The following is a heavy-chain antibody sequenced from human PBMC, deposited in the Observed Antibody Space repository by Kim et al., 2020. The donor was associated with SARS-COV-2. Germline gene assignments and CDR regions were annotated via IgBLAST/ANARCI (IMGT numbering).Heavy chain of an antibody. V-gene: IGHV4-34*01. J-gene: IGHJ6*02. Sequence: SETLSLTCAVYGGSFSGYYWSWIRQPPGKGLEWIGEINHSGSTNYNPSLKSRVTXXXXTSKNQFSLXLSSVTAADXAVYYCARSNSIXXXRGVKFSYYYYXXXXXXWGQXXXVTVSS. CDR2: INHSGST. CDR3: ARSNSIXXXRGVKFSYYYYXXXXXX. CDR1: GGSFSGYY. D-gene: IGHD3-10*01.